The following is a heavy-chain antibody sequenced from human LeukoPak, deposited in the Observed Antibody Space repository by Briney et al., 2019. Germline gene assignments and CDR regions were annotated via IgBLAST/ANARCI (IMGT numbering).Heavy chain of an antibody. CDR3: ARAQDSGMDV. V-gene: IGHV3-48*01. CDR1: GFTFSSYS. CDR2: ISSSSSTI. Sequence: GGSLRLSCAASGFTFSSYSMNWVRQAPGKGLEWVSYISSSSSTIYYADSVKGRFTISRDNARNSLYLQMNSLRAEDTAVYYCARAQDSGMDVWGQGTTVTVSS. D-gene: IGHD2-15*01. J-gene: IGHJ6*02.